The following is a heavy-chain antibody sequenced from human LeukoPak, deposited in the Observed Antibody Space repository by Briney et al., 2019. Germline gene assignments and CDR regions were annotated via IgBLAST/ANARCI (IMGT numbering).Heavy chain of an antibody. D-gene: IGHD6-6*01. J-gene: IGHJ1*01. CDR1: GATFNGHK. CDR3: AKDYGPIAARPYFQH. CDR2: ISWNSGSI. V-gene: IGHV3-9*03. Sequence: GGSLRLSCVGPGATFNGHKLTWVRQAPGKGLEWVSGISWNSGSIGYADSVKGRFTISRDNAKNSLYLQMNSLRAEDMALYYCAKDYGPIAARPYFQHWGQGTLVTVSS.